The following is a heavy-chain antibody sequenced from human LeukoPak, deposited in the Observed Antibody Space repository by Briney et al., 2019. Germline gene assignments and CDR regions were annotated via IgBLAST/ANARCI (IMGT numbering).Heavy chain of an antibody. D-gene: IGHD6-13*01. J-gene: IGHJ4*02. CDR3: VRDSNWAFDY. V-gene: IGHV3-48*03. CDR1: GFTFSSYE. Sequence: GGSLRLSCAASGFTFSSYEMNWVRQAPGKGLEWVSYISSSGSTISYADSVKGRFTISRDNAKNSLFLQMNSLRDEDTAAYYCVRDSNWAFDYWGQGTLVTVSS. CDR2: ISSSGSTI.